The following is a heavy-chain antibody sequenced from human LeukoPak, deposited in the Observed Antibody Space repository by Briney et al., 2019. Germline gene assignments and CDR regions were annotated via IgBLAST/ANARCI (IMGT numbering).Heavy chain of an antibody. Sequence: GRSLRLSCAASGFTFSSYAMHWVRQAPGKGLEWVAVISYDGSSKYYADSVKGRFTISRDNSKNTLFLQMNSLRPEDTALFFCARDSTAVVGATDYWGQGTLVTVSS. CDR3: ARDSTAVVGATDY. J-gene: IGHJ4*02. CDR2: ISYDGSSK. V-gene: IGHV3-30*04. D-gene: IGHD1-26*01. CDR1: GFTFSSYA.